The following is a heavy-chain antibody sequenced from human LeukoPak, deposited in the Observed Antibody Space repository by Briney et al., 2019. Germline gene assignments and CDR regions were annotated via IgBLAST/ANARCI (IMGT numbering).Heavy chain of an antibody. Sequence: ASVKVSCKASGGTFSSYGINWVRQAPGQGLEWMGRIIPILGIVNYAQKFRGRVTITADKFTSTAYMELSSLVSADTAVYYCARAGAAPEGHFDYWGQGTLDTVSS. V-gene: IGHV1-69*04. J-gene: IGHJ4*02. CDR2: IIPILGIV. D-gene: IGHD1-26*01. CDR1: GGTFSSYG. CDR3: ARAGAAPEGHFDY.